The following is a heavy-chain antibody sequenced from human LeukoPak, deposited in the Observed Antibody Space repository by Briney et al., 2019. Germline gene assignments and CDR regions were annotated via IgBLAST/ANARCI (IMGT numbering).Heavy chain of an antibody. CDR1: GITFSRYG. CDR2: IRYDGSIK. CDR3: ARGRPTTSIAAAGVNWFDP. D-gene: IGHD6-13*01. V-gene: IGHV3-30*02. Sequence: GGSLRLSCAASGITFSRYGMHWVRQAPGKGLEWVTFIRYDGSIKYYADSVKGRFTMSRDNSKNTLFLQMNSLRAEDTAVYYCARGRPTTSIAAAGVNWFDPWGQGTLVTVSS. J-gene: IGHJ5*02.